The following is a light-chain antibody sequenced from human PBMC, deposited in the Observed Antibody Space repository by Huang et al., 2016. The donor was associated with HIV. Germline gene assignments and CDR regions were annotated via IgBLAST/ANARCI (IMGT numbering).Light chain of an antibody. CDR3: QQFNKWPYT. V-gene: IGKV3-15*01. CDR2: GAS. Sequence: EIVMTQSPATLSVSPGERATLPCRASHSVSSNLAWYQQKPGQAPRLLIYGASTRATCIPARFSGSGSGAEFTLTISSLQSEDFAVYYCQQFNKWPYTFGQGTKLEIK. CDR1: HSVSSN. J-gene: IGKJ2*01.